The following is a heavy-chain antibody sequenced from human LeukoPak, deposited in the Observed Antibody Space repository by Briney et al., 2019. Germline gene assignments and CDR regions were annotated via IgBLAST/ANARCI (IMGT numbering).Heavy chain of an antibody. Sequence: GGSLRLSCAASGFTFSGSAMHWVRQASGKGLEWVGRIRSKANSYATAYAGSVKGRFTISRDDSKNTAYLQMNSLKTEDTAVYYCTRPYEWRAAGNVDYYMDVWGKGTTVTVSS. CDR3: TRPYEWRAAGNVDYYMDV. CDR1: GFTFSGSA. CDR2: IRSKANSYAT. D-gene: IGHD6-13*01. V-gene: IGHV3-73*01. J-gene: IGHJ6*03.